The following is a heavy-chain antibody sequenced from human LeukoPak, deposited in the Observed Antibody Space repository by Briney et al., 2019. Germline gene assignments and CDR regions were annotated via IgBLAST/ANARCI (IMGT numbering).Heavy chain of an antibody. D-gene: IGHD5-18*01. J-gene: IGHJ4*02. V-gene: IGHV1-2*02. CDR2: INPNSGGT. Sequence: GASVKVSCKASGYTFTGYYMYWVRQAPGQGLEWMGWINPNSGGTNYAQKFQGRVTMTRDTSISTAYMELSRLRSDDTAVYYCARVPAGYSYDLDYWGQGTLVTVSS. CDR1: GYTFTGYY. CDR3: ARVPAGYSYDLDY.